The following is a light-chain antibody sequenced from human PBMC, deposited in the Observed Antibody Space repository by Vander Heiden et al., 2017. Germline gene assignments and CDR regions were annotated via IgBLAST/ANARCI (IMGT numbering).Light chain of an antibody. J-gene: IGLJ1*01. Sequence: QSALTQPASVSGSPGQSITISCTGTSSDVGSYNLVSWYQQHPGKGPKLMIYEVSKWPSGVSNRFSGSKSGNTASLTISGLQAEDEADYFCCSYAGSPYVFGTGTKV. V-gene: IGLV2-23*02. CDR2: EVS. CDR3: CSYAGSPYV. CDR1: SSDVGSYNL.